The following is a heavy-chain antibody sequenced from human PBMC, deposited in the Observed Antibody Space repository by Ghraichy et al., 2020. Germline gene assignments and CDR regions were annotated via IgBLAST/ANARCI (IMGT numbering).Heavy chain of an antibody. J-gene: IGHJ4*02. CDR3: ATDRYGDYGGY. CDR2: IIPILGIA. Sequence: SVKVSCKASGGTFSSYAISWVRQAPGQGLEWMGRIIPILGIANYAQKFQGRVTITADKSTSTAYMELSSLRSEDTAVYYCATDRYGDYGGYWGQGTLVTVSS. CDR1: GGTFSSYA. D-gene: IGHD4-17*01. V-gene: IGHV1-69*04.